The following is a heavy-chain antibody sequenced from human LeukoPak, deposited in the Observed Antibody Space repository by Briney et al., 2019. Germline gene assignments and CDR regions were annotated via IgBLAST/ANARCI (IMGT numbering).Heavy chain of an antibody. CDR2: IIPIFDTA. V-gene: IGHV1-69*13. J-gene: IGHJ4*02. Sequence: GASVKVSCKASGGTFSSYAITWVRQAPGQGLEWMGGIIPIFDTANYAQKFQGRVTITADESTSTAYMELSSLRSEDTAVYYCARGQFYSSSWVTYWGQGTLVTVSS. CDR1: GGTFSSYA. D-gene: IGHD6-13*01. CDR3: ARGQFYSSSWVTY.